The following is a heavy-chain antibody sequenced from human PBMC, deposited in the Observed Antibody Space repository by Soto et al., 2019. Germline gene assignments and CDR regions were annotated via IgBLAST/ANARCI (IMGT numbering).Heavy chain of an antibody. V-gene: IGHV1-18*01. CDR2: ISAYNGNT. J-gene: IGHJ6*02. Sequence: QVQLVQSGAEVKKPGASVKVSCKASGYTFTSYGISWVRQAPGQGLEWMGWISAYNGNTNYAQKLQGRVTMTTDTSTSTAYMELRSLRSDDTAVYYCARDGLGGGSGSYFHYYGMDVWGQGTTVTVSS. CDR3: ARDGLGGGSGSYFHYYGMDV. D-gene: IGHD3-10*01. CDR1: GYTFTSYG.